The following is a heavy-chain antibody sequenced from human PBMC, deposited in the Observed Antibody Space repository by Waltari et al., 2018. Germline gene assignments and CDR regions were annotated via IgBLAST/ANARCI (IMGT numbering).Heavy chain of an antibody. CDR1: GGTFSSYA. CDR2: IIPILGIA. CDR3: ARGDPNCSGGSCYSDFFDY. V-gene: IGHV1-69*04. Sequence: QVQLVQSGAEVKKPGSSVKVSCKASGGTFSSYAISWVRQAPGQGLEWMGGIIPILGIANYAQKFQGRVTITADESTSTAYMELSSLRSEDTAVYYCARGDPNCSGGSCYSDFFDYWGQGTLVTVSS. J-gene: IGHJ4*02. D-gene: IGHD2-15*01.